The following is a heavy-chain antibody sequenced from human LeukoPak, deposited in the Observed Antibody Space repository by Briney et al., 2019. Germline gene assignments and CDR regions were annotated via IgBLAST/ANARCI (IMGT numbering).Heavy chain of an antibody. CDR3: ARDPGYYDSSGYYREAFDI. V-gene: IGHV1-18*01. CDR1: GYTFTSYG. D-gene: IGHD3-22*01. J-gene: IGHJ3*02. CDR2: ISAYNGNT. Sequence: ASVKVSCKASGYTFTSYGISWVRQAPGQGLEWMGWISAYNGNTNYAQKLQGRVTMTTDTSTSTAYMELRSLRSDDTAVYYCARDPGYYDSSGYYREAFDIWGQGTMVTVCS.